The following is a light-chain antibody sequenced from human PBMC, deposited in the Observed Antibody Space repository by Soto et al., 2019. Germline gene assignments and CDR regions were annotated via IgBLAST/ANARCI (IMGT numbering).Light chain of an antibody. Sequence: EIVLIQSPATLSLSPGERATLSCRASQSVSSYLAWYQHKPGQAPRLLIYDASNRATGIPARFSGSGSGTDFTLSISSLEPEDFAVYYCQQRSDWPPITFGQGTRLEIK. J-gene: IGKJ5*01. CDR3: QQRSDWPPIT. V-gene: IGKV3-11*01. CDR2: DAS. CDR1: QSVSSY.